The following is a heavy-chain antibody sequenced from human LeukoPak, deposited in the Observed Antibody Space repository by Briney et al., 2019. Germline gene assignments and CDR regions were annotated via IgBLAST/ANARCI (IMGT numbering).Heavy chain of an antibody. J-gene: IGHJ4*02. D-gene: IGHD2-15*01. CDR1: GGSISSGTYY. CDR3: ARNSCPSGSCYDNRGYFDY. Sequence: PSETLSLTCTVSGGSISSGTYYWSWIRQPAGKGLEWIGRIYTSGSTNYNPSLKSRITISVDTSKNQFSLKLSSVTAADTAVYHCARNSCPSGSCYDNRGYFDYWGQGTLVTVSS. V-gene: IGHV4-61*02. CDR2: IYTSGST.